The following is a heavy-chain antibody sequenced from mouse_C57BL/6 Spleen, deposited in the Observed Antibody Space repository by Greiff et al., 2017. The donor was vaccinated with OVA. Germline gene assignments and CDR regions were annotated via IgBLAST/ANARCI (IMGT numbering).Heavy chain of an antibody. D-gene: IGHD1-1*01. CDR1: GYSFTDYN. V-gene: IGHV1-39*01. J-gene: IGHJ2*01. CDR3: ARTYYYGSSYGFDY. CDR2: INPNYGTT. Sequence: VQLKQSGPELVKPGASVKISCKASGYSFTDYNMNWVKQSNGKSLEWIGVINPNYGTTSYNQKFKGKATLTVDQSSSTAYMQLNSLTSEDSAVYYCARTYYYGSSYGFDYWGQGTTLTVSS.